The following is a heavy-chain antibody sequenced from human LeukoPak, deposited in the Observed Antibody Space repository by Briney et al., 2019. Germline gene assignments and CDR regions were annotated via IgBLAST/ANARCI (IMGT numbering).Heavy chain of an antibody. J-gene: IGHJ6*02. V-gene: IGHV1-8*01. CDR2: MSPNSGDT. Sequence: ASVTVSCTASGYTFTSYDFNWVRQATGQRPEWMGWMSPNSGDTGYAQKFQDRVTMTRNTSISTAYMELSSLRSDDTAVYYCARDLRGYSYYYGMNVWGQGTTVTVSS. CDR3: ARDLRGYSYYYGMNV. CDR1: GYTFTSYD. D-gene: IGHD5-12*01.